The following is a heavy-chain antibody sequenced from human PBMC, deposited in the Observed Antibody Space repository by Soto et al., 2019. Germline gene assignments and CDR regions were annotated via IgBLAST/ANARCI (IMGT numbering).Heavy chain of an antibody. J-gene: IGHJ4*02. CDR1: GFTFSSYA. CDR2: ISGSGGST. D-gene: IGHD3-10*01. V-gene: IGHV3-23*01. Sequence: EVQLLESGGGLVQPGGSLRLSCAASGFTFSSYAMSWVRQAPGKGLEWVSAISGSGGSTYYADSVKGRFTISRDNSKNTLYLQMNSLRAEDTAVYYCANLITIQRLSNSRRVEYWGQGTLVTVSS. CDR3: ANLITIQRLSNSRRVEY.